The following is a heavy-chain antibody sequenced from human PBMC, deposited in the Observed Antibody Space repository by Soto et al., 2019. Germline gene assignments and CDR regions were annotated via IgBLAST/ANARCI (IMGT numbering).Heavy chain of an antibody. CDR1: GSTFGDYA. CDR3: SRDLGIVVVIPVY. CDR2: IRSKAYGGTT. D-gene: IGHD3-22*01. V-gene: IGHV3-49*03. J-gene: IGHJ4*02. Sequence: GGSLRLSCTASGSTFGDYAMSWFRQAPGKGLEWVGFIRSKAYGGTTEYAASVKGRFTISRDDSKSIAYLQMNSLKTEDTAVYYFSRDLGIVVVIPVYCGKGTLVTVSS.